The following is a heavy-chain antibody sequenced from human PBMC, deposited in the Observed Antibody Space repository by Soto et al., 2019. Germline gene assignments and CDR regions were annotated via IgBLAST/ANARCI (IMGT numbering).Heavy chain of an antibody. D-gene: IGHD2-15*01. CDR2: ISSDSRYI. J-gene: IGHJ6*02. CDR1: GFTLSNYA. V-gene: IGHV3-48*02. Sequence: SLRLSCAASGFTLSNYAVNWVRQAPGKGLEWVSYISSDSRYIYHGDSVKGRFTISRDNARNSVYLQMNSLRDEDTAVYYCARIKLVDFFFINVDVYDMDVWGQGTPVTVSS. CDR3: ARIKLVDFFFINVDVYDMDV.